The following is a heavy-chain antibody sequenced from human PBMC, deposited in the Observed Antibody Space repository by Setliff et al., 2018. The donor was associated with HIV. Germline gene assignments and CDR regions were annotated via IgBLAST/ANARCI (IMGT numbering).Heavy chain of an antibody. V-gene: IGHV1-18*01. CDR3: ATDSNFGGIVTPWDY. Sequence: ASVKVSCKASGYTFTSYDTSWVRQAPGQGLEWMGWMSTYNGNTNYAQKVQGRVTMTEDTSTDTAYMELSSLRSEDTAVYYCATDSNFGGIVTPWDYWGQGTLVTVSS. J-gene: IGHJ4*02. CDR1: GYTFTSYD. CDR2: MSTYNGNT. D-gene: IGHD1-26*01.